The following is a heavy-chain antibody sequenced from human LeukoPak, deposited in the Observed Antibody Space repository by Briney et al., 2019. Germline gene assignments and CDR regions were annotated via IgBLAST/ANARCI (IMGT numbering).Heavy chain of an antibody. J-gene: IGHJ4*02. Sequence: SGTLSLTCAVSGGSISSSSWWSWVRQPPGKGLEWIGEIYHSGSTNYNPSLKSRVTISVDKSKNPFSLKLSSVTAADTAVYYCATYPDYYDSSGYLGYWGQGTLVTVSS. D-gene: IGHD3-22*01. CDR1: GGSISSSSW. CDR2: IYHSGST. CDR3: ATYPDYYDSSGYLGY. V-gene: IGHV4-4*02.